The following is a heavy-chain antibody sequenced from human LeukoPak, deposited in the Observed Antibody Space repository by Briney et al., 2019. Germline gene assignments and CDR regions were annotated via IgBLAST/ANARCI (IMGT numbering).Heavy chain of an antibody. D-gene: IGHD6-13*01. J-gene: IGHJ5*02. V-gene: IGHV4-59*08. CDR1: VGPIRGYY. CDR3: ARQVTAAAGTNWFDP. Sequence: SETLSLTCSVSVGPIRGYYWSWIRQTPGKGLEWIGYIYYSGSIHYNPSLKSRVTISVDTSKNQFSLKLSSVTAADTAVYYCARQVTAAAGTNWFDPWGQGNLVTVSS. CDR2: IYYSGSI.